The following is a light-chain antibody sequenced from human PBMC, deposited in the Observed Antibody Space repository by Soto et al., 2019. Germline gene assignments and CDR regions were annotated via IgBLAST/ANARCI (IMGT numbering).Light chain of an antibody. CDR3: GTWDSSLSVGV. Sequence: QSVLTQPPSVSAAPGQKVTISCSGSSSNIGNNYVSWYQQLPGTAPKLVIYDNNKRPSGIPDRFSGSTSGTSATLGITGLQTGDEADYYCGTWDSSLSVGVFGGGTQLTV. V-gene: IGLV1-51*01. CDR1: SSNIGNNY. CDR2: DNN. J-gene: IGLJ3*02.